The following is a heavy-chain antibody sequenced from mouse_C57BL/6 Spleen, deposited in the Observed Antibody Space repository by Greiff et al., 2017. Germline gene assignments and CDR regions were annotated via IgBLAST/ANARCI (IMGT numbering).Heavy chain of an antibody. CDR3: AREDYYYGSTPDY. J-gene: IGHJ2*01. D-gene: IGHD1-1*01. CDR1: GYAFSSSW. CDR2: IYPGDGDT. Sequence: QVQLQQSGPELVKPGASVKISCKASGYAFSSSWMNWVKQRPGKGLEWIGRIYPGDGDTNYNGKFKGKATLTADKSSSTAYMQLSSLTSEDSAVYFCAREDYYYGSTPDYWGQGTTLTVSS. V-gene: IGHV1-82*01.